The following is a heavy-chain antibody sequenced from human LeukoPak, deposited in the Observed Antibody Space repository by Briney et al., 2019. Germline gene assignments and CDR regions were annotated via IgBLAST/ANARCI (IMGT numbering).Heavy chain of an antibody. CDR2: VYHDGGT. Sequence: SGTLSLTCVVSGGSVSSSKWWSWVRQPPGKGLEWIGQVYHDGGTKYNPSLKSRVTILVDKSKNQFSLKLSSVTAADTAVYYCARVSFHSGGPGPWGQGTLVTVSS. CDR1: GGSVSSSKW. CDR3: ARVSFHSGGPGP. V-gene: IGHV4-4*02. D-gene: IGHD2-15*01. J-gene: IGHJ5*02.